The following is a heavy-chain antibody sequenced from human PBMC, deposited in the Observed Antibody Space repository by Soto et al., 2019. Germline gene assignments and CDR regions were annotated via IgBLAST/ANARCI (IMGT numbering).Heavy chain of an antibody. Sequence: ASVKVSCKASGGSFSSYIISWVRQAPGQGLEWMGRTIPLLNIANYAQKFQGRVTITAAASTSTAYMELSSLRSEDTAVYYCAQTLGLAAAGPGRFDLWGRGTLVTVSS. CDR2: TIPLLNIA. CDR3: AQTLGLAAAGPGRFDL. D-gene: IGHD6-25*01. CDR1: GGSFSSYI. J-gene: IGHJ2*01. V-gene: IGHV1-69*02.